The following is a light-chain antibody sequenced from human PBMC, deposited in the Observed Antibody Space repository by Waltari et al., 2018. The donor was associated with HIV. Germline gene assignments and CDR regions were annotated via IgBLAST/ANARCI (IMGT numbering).Light chain of an antibody. CDR1: SLRNNY. Sequence: SSELTQDPAVSVALGQKVMITCEEDSLRNNYARWYQQKPGQAPVLVFDGRDRRPSGIPDRFAGSSSATTAPLTITGAQAEDEADYYCNCRGNSGNKVLFGGGTRLTVL. J-gene: IGLJ2*01. CDR2: GRD. CDR3: NCRGNSGNKVL. V-gene: IGLV3-19*01.